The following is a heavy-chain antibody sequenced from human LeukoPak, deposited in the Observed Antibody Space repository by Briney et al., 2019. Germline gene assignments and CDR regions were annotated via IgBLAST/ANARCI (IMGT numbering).Heavy chain of an antibody. CDR2: FDPEDGET. CDR1: GYTLTELS. V-gene: IGHV1-24*01. Sequence: ASVKVSCKVSGYTLTELSMHWVRQAPGKGLEWMGGFDPEDGETIYAQKFQGRVTMTEDTSTDTAYMELSRLRSDDTAVYYCARGAWFGERYYFDYWGQGTLVTVSS. J-gene: IGHJ4*02. CDR3: ARGAWFGERYYFDY. D-gene: IGHD3-10*01.